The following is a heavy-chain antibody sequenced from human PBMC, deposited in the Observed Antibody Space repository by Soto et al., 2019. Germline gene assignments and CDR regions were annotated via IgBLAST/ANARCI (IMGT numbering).Heavy chain of an antibody. V-gene: IGHV3-21*01. Sequence: EVQLVESGGGLVKPGGSLRLSCAASGFTFSSDSMNWVRQAPGKGLEWVSSISSSSSYIYYADSVKGRFTNSRDNAKNSLYRQMNRLSGEDTAVYYCARSPHIVVVTAIQDWGQGTLVTVSS. CDR3: ARSPHIVVVTAIQD. J-gene: IGHJ4*02. CDR2: ISSSSSYI. CDR1: GFTFSSDS. D-gene: IGHD2-21*02.